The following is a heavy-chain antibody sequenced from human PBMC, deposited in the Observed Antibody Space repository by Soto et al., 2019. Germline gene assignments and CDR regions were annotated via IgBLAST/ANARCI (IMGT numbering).Heavy chain of an antibody. Sequence: PSETLSLTCTVSGGSVSSGSYYWSWIRQPPGKGLEWIGYIYYSGSTNYNPSLKSRVTISVDTSKNQFSLKLSSVTAADTAVYYCAGAFGYNWNPIDYWGQGTLVTVSS. CDR2: IYYSGST. V-gene: IGHV4-61*01. J-gene: IGHJ4*02. CDR3: AGAFGYNWNPIDY. D-gene: IGHD1-20*01. CDR1: GGSVSSGSYY.